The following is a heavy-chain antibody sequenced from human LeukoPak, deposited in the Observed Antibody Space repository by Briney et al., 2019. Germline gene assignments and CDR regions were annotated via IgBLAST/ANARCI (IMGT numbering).Heavy chain of an antibody. D-gene: IGHD3-10*01. CDR3: ARGGNRFGGFYFDY. CDR1: PDSRSSGSYY. Sequence: SQTPSLTWIVAPDSRSSGSYYWAWIRQFPGKGLESIGFIHHSGRSRHNPSLKDRVAISVDTSRKQFALKLSSVTAADTAMYYCARGGNRFGGFYFDYWGQGIRVIVSS. CDR2: IHHSGRS. V-gene: IGHV4-31*02. J-gene: IGHJ4*02.